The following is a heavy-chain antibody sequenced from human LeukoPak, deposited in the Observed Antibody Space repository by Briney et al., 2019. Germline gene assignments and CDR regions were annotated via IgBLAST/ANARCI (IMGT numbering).Heavy chain of an antibody. D-gene: IGHD3-22*01. CDR3: AHRPEYYDLNWFDP. J-gene: IGHJ5*02. Sequence: ESGPTLVKPTQTLTLTCTFSGFSLSTSGVGVGWIRQPPGKALEWLALIYWDDDKRYSPSLKSRLTITKDTSKNQVVLTMTNMDPVDTATYYCAHRPEYYDLNWFDPWGQGTLVTVSS. CDR2: IYWDDDK. V-gene: IGHV2-5*02. CDR1: GFSLSTSGVG.